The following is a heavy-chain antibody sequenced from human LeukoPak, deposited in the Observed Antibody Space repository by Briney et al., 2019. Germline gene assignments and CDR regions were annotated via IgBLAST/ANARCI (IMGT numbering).Heavy chain of an antibody. CDR2: ISSSSSTI. D-gene: IGHD3-10*01. CDR3: VRGVIIRLRHFDY. J-gene: IGHJ4*02. CDR1: GFTFSSYS. Sequence: PGGSLRLSCAASGFTFSSYSMNWVRQAPGKGLEWVSYISSSSSTIYYADSVKGRFTISRDNAKNSLCLQMNSLRDEDTAVYYCVRGVIIRLRHFDYWGQGALVTVSS. V-gene: IGHV3-48*02.